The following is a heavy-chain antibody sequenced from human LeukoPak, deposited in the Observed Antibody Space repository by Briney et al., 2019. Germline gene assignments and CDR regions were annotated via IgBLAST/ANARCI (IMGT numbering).Heavy chain of an antibody. CDR2: FDPEDGET. CDR1: GYTLTELS. J-gene: IGHJ4*02. Sequence: ASVKVSCKFSGYTLTELSMHWVRQAPGKGLEWMGGFDPEDGETICAQKFQGRVTMTEDTSTDTDYIELSSLRSEDTAVYYCATALWSRWLMDYWGQGTLVTVSS. D-gene: IGHD4-23*01. CDR3: ATALWSRWLMDY. V-gene: IGHV1-24*01.